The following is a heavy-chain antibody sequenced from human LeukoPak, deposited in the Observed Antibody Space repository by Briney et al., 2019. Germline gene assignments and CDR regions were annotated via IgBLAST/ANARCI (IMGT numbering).Heavy chain of an antibody. CDR2: ISHTGTTM. CDR3: ARVVRGVILPPDV. D-gene: IGHD3-10*01. Sequence: GGSLRLSCAASGFTFSDHYMSWIRQAPGKGLEWVSYISHTGTTMYYADSVKGRFTISRDNAKNTLYLQMNSLRAEDTAVYYCARVVRGVILPPDVWGKGTTVTISS. V-gene: IGHV3-11*04. J-gene: IGHJ6*04. CDR1: GFTFSDHY.